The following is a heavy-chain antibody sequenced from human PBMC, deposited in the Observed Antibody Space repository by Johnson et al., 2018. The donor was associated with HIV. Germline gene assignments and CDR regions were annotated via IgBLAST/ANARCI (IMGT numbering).Heavy chain of an antibody. J-gene: IGHJ3*02. CDR2: IYSGGST. Sequence: VQLVESGGGLIQPGKSLRLSCAASGFTVISNYMTWVRQIPGKGLEWVSVIYSGGSTYYADSVKGRFTISRDNSKNTLYLQMNSLGAEDTAVYYWGRSDITLVRGGAFDIWGQGTMVTVSS. D-gene: IGHD3-10*01. CDR1: GFTVISNY. CDR3: GRSDITLVRGGAFDI. V-gene: IGHV3-53*01.